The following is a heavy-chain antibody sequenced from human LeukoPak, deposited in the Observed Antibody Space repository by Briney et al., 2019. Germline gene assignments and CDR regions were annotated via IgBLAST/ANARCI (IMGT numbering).Heavy chain of an antibody. CDR2: ISYDGSEK. CDR3: AKRYANYFDC. CDR1: GFTFSTYD. V-gene: IGHV3-33*06. Sequence: GGSLRLSCAASGFTFSTYDMHWVRQAPGKGLEWVAVISYDGSEKYYADSVKGRFTISRDNSKNRLYLQMNSLRPDDTAVYYCAKRYANYFDCWGQGTLVTVS. J-gene: IGHJ4*02. D-gene: IGHD2-2*01.